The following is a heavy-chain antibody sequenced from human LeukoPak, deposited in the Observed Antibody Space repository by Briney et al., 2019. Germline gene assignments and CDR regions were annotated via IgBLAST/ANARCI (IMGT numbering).Heavy chain of an antibody. CDR1: GFTFSDYY. V-gene: IGHV3-11*04. Sequence: GGSLRLSCAASGFTFSDYYMSWIRQAPGKGLEWVSYISSSGSTIYYADSVKGRFTISRDNAKNSLYLQMNSLRAEDTAVYYCARMGYDSSGYYSGYYYYMDVRGKGTTVTVSS. CDR2: ISSSGSTI. CDR3: ARMGYDSSGYYSGYYYYMDV. J-gene: IGHJ6*03. D-gene: IGHD3-22*01.